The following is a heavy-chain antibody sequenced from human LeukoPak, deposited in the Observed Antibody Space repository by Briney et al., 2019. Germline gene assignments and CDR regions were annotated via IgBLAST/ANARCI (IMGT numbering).Heavy chain of an antibody. J-gene: IGHJ4*02. Sequence: GGSLRLSCVASGFTFSSYAMSWVRQAPGKGLEWVSAISGSGGSTYYADSVKGRFTISRDNSKNTLYLQMNSLRAEDTAVYYCAKGGDSSGWYYYFDYWGQGTLVTVSS. D-gene: IGHD6-19*01. V-gene: IGHV3-23*01. CDR3: AKGGDSSGWYYYFDY. CDR2: ISGSGGST. CDR1: GFTFSSYA.